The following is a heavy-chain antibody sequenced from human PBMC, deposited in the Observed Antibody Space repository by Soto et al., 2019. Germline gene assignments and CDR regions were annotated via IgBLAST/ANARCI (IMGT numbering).Heavy chain of an antibody. J-gene: IGHJ4*02. CDR2: ISGSGGST. CDR1: GFTFSSYA. D-gene: IGHD4-17*01. CDR3: AKALPKDYGDYWGIDY. Sequence: EVQLLESGGGLVQPGGSLRLSCAASGFTFSSYAMSWVRQATGKGLEWVSAISGSGGSTYYADSVQGRFTISRDNSKNTLYLQMNSLRAEDTAVYYCAKALPKDYGDYWGIDYWGQGTLVTVSS. V-gene: IGHV3-23*01.